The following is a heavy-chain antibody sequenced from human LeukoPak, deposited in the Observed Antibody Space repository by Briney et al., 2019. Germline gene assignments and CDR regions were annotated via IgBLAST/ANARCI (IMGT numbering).Heavy chain of an antibody. J-gene: IGHJ4*02. V-gene: IGHV1-46*01. D-gene: IGHD3-16*01. CDR3: ARDRSRGVFDY. Sequence: APVKVSCKASGYTFTSYYMHWVRQAPGQGLEWMGIIDPSGGSTSYAQKFQGRVTMTRDTSTSTVYMELSSLRSEDTAVYYCARDRSRGVFDYWGQGTLVTVSS. CDR1: GYTFTSYY. CDR2: IDPSGGST.